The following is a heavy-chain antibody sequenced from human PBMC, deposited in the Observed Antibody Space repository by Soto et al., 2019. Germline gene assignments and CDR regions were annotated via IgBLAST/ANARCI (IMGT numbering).Heavy chain of an antibody. Sequence: GGSLRLSCAASGFTFSSYSMNWVRQAPAKGLEWVSSISSSSSYIYYADSVKGRFTISRDNAKNSLYLQMNSLRAEDTAVYYCARDGLLWFGELLPLDYWGQGTLVTVSS. CDR1: GFTFSSYS. J-gene: IGHJ4*02. CDR3: ARDGLLWFGELLPLDY. V-gene: IGHV3-21*01. CDR2: ISSSSSYI. D-gene: IGHD3-10*01.